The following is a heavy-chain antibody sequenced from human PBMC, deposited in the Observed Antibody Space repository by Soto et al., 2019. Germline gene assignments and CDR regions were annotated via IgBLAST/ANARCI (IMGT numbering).Heavy chain of an antibody. CDR3: AKLPWAGYGGVFDP. V-gene: IGHV4-59*01. D-gene: IGHD2-8*02. Sequence: SETLSLTCTVSGGSISSYYWSWIRQPPGKGLEWIGYIYYSGSTNYNPSLKSRVTISVDTSKNQFSLKLSSVTAADTAVYYCAKLPWAGYGGVFDPWGQGTLVTAPQ. J-gene: IGHJ5*02. CDR2: IYYSGST. CDR1: GGSISSYY.